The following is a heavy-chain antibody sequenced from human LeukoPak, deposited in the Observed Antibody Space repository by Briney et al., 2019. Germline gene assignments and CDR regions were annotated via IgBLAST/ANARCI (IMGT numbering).Heavy chain of an antibody. J-gene: IGHJ5*01. Sequence: SETLSLTCAVYGGSFSGYYWSWIRQPPGKGLEWIGEINHSGSTNYNPSLKSRVTISVDTSKNQFSLKLSSVTAADTAVYYCARGPGQLTSECFDSWGQGILVTVSS. CDR3: ARGPGQLTSECFDS. V-gene: IGHV4-34*01. CDR1: GGSFSGYY. CDR2: INHSGST. D-gene: IGHD6-13*01.